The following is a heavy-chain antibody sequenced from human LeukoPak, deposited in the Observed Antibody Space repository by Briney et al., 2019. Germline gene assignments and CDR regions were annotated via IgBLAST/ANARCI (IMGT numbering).Heavy chain of an antibody. Sequence: ASVKVSCKVSGYTLTEFAIHWVRQAPGKGLEWMGGFDPEDGERIYAQKFQGRVTMTEDTSTDTSYMELSSLRSEDTAVYYCARGGATMVDYWGQGTLVTVSS. D-gene: IGHD3-10*01. V-gene: IGHV1-24*01. CDR3: ARGGATMVDY. CDR1: GYTLTEFA. J-gene: IGHJ4*02. CDR2: FDPEDGER.